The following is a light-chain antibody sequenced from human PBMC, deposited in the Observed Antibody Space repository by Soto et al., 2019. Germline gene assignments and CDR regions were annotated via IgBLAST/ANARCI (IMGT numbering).Light chain of an antibody. Sequence: DIQMTQSPSTLSASVGDRVTITCRASQSINRCLDWYQQKPGKAPKLLLYEASTLERGGPSRFSGGGTGAEFSPCISSLLPDDDAANYCHQYCNYPHSFGEGTKVEIK. CDR1: QSINRC. J-gene: IGKJ2*03. CDR2: EAS. CDR3: HQYCNYPHS. V-gene: IGKV1-5*03.